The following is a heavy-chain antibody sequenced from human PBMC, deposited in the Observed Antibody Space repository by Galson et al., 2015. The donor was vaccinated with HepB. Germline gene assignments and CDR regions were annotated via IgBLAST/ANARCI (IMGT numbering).Heavy chain of an antibody. D-gene: IGHD3-3*01. CDR3: TREGDDFLNFDP. CDR1: GFTFSDHA. Sequence: SLRLSCAASGFTFSDHAMIWFRQAPGKGLEWVGFIRSKTYGGTTEHAASVKGRFTISRDDSNSIAYLQMNSLKTEDTAVYYCTREGDDFLNFDPWGQGTLVTVSS. J-gene: IGHJ5*02. CDR2: IRSKTYGGTT. V-gene: IGHV3-49*03.